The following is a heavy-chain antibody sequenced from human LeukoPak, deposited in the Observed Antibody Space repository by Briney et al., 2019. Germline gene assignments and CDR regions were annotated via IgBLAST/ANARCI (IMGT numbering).Heavy chain of an antibody. CDR2: IIPIFGTA. J-gene: IGHJ5*02. V-gene: IGHV1-69*06. Sequence: SVKVSCKASGGTFSSYAISWVRQAPGQGLEWMGGIIPIFGTANYAQKFQGRVTITADKSTSTAYMELSSLRSEDTAVYYCASLPRFRFMVRGVIGGFDPWGQGTLVTVSS. CDR1: GGTFSSYA. CDR3: ASLPRFRFMVRGVIGGFDP. D-gene: IGHD3-10*01.